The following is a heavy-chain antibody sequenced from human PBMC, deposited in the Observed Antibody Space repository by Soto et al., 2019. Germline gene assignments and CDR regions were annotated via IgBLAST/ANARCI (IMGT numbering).Heavy chain of an antibody. CDR2: IYYSGST. D-gene: IGHD4-17*01. CDR3: ARRGPNYGDYRFDY. J-gene: IGHJ4*02. Sequence: PSETLSLTCTVSGGSISSGGYYWSWIRQHPGKGLEWIGYIYYSGSTYYNPSLKSRVTISVDTSKNQFSLKLSSVTAADTAVYYCARRGPNYGDYRFDYWGQGTLVTVSS. CDR1: GGSISSGGYY. V-gene: IGHV4-31*03.